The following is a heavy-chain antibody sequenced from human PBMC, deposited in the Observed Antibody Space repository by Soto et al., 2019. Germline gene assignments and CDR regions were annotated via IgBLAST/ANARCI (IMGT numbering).Heavy chain of an antibody. Sequence: QVQLVQSGAEVKKPGSSVKVSCKAYGGTFSTFAISWVRQVPGQGLEWMGGIIPMIETPNYAQRFQGRLTITADESTNTAYMALSSLRSDYTAVYFCARGDSSWVSDVWGQGTTVIVS. CDR2: IIPMIETP. CDR3: ARGDSSWVSDV. CDR1: GGTFSTFA. D-gene: IGHD6-13*01. J-gene: IGHJ6*02. V-gene: IGHV1-69*01.